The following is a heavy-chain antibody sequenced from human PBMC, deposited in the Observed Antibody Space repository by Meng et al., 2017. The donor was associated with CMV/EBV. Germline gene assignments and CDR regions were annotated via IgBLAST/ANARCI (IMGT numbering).Heavy chain of an antibody. J-gene: IGHJ4*02. CDR1: GFTFSSYS. CDR3: ATNLNCSSTSCSRYFDY. D-gene: IGHD2-2*01. CDR2: ISSSSSYI. Sequence: GGSLRLSCAASGFTFSSYSMNWVRQAPGKGLEWVSSISSSSSYIYYADSVKGRFTISRDNAKNSLYLQMNSPRAEDTAVYYCATNLNCSSTSCSRYFDYWGQGTLVTVSS. V-gene: IGHV3-21*01.